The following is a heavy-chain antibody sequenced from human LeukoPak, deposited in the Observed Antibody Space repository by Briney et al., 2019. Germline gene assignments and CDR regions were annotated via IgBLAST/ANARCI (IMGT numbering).Heavy chain of an antibody. CDR3: TGETYYFDY. CDR1: GFTFSSYW. J-gene: IGHJ4*02. Sequence: PGGSLRLSCAASGFTFSSYWMSWVRQAPGKGLEWVANIKQDGSEKYYVDSVKGRFAISRDNAKNSLYLQMNSLRAEDTAVYYCTGETYYFDYWGQGALVTVSS. CDR2: IKQDGSEK. V-gene: IGHV3-7*04.